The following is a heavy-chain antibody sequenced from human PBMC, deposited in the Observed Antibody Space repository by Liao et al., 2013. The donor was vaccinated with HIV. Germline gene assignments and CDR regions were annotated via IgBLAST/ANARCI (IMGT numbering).Heavy chain of an antibody. J-gene: IGHJ2*01. CDR2: INHSGST. CDR3: ARTSDYGDYYWYFDL. V-gene: IGHV4-34*01. Sequence: QVQLHQWGAGLLKPSETLSLTCAVYGGSFSGYYWSWIRQPPGKGLEWIGEINHSGSTNYNPSLKSRVTISVDTSKNQFSLKLSSVTAADTAVYYCARTSDYGDYYWYFDLWGRGTLVTVSS. D-gene: IGHD4-17*01. CDR1: GGSFSGYY.